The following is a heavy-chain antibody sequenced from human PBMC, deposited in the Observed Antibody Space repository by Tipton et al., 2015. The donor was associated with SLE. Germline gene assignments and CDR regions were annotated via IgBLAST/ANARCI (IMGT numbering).Heavy chain of an antibody. Sequence: TLSLTCSVSGVSVSSGRYYWSWIRQPAGKGLEWIGRIYTSGRANYNPSLKSRVTILVDTSKNQFSLKLSSVTAADTAVYYCARTPRGYSVGYYYCMDVWGEGTTVTVSS. V-gene: IGHV4-61*02. CDR1: GVSVSSGRYY. D-gene: IGHD5/OR15-5a*01. J-gene: IGHJ6*03. CDR2: IYTSGRA. CDR3: ARTPRGYSVGYYYCMDV.